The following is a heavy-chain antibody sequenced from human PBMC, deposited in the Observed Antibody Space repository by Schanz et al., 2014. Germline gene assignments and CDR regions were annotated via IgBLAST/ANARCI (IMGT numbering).Heavy chain of an antibody. J-gene: IGHJ4*02. Sequence: VQLVESGGGLVQPGGSLRLSCAASGFPSSRYWMHWVRQAPGKGLEWVAVISYDGSNQYYTDSVKGRFTVSRDNSKNTVYLQMNSLRAEDTAVYYCAKEESPPSLVDYWGQGTLVTVSS. CDR3: AKEESPPSLVDY. V-gene: IGHV3-30*18. CDR1: GFPSSRYW. CDR2: ISYDGSNQ.